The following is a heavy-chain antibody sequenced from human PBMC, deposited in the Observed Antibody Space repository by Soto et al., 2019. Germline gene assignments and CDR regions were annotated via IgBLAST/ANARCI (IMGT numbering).Heavy chain of an antibody. CDR2: ISSSGDSA. CDR3: AHPRGYGVFDAVDI. Sequence: EVQLLQTGGGLVQPGGSLSLSCAASGFIFSTYAMNWVRQAPGKGLEWVSAISSSGDSAYYAESVRGRFTISRDNSRNPLYVQLRSLRHEDTAVYYCAHPRGYGVFDAVDIWGQGTMVTVSS. CDR1: GFIFSTYA. J-gene: IGHJ3*02. V-gene: IGHV3-23*01. D-gene: IGHD4-17*01.